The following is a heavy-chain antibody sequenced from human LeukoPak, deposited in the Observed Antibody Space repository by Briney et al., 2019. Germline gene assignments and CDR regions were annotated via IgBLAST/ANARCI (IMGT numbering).Heavy chain of an antibody. J-gene: IGHJ6*03. Sequence: GGSLRLSCAASGFTFSSYWMHWVCQDPGKGLVWVSRINLDGSGTVYADSVKGRFTISRDNAKNTLYLQMNSLRAEDTAVYYCAKVRPGYYYMDVWGKGTTVTVSS. CDR1: GFTFSSYW. CDR2: INLDGSGT. CDR3: AKVRPGYYYMDV. V-gene: IGHV3-74*01. D-gene: IGHD7-27*01.